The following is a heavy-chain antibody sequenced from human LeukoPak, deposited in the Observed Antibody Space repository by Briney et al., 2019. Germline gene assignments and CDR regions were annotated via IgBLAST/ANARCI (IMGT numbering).Heavy chain of an antibody. Sequence: GGSLRLSCAASGFTFTTFWMSWVRQAPGKGLEWVANIKQDGSERYYVDSVKGRFTISRDNAKNSLYLQTNSLRAEDTGVYYCAGSGWQVYLDYWGQGALVTVSS. CDR2: IKQDGSER. J-gene: IGHJ4*02. CDR1: GFTFTTFW. V-gene: IGHV3-7*01. CDR3: AGSGWQVYLDY. D-gene: IGHD6-19*01.